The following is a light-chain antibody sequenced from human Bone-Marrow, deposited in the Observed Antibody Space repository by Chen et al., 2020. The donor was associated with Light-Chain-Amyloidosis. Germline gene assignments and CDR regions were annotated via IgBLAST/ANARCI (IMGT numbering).Light chain of an antibody. CDR1: SSDVGGHNY. CDR2: EVS. J-gene: IGLJ3*02. CDR3: SSFTSRSTRV. V-gene: IGLV2-14*01. Sequence: QSALTQPASVSGSPGQSITISCTGTSSDVGGHNYVSWYQHHPGEAPKLMIYEVSNRPSGVSNRFSGSKSGNTASLTISGLQAEDEADYYCSSFTSRSTRVFGGGTKLTVL.